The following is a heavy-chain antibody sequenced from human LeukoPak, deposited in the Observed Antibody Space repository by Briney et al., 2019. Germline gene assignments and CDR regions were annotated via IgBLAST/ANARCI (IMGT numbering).Heavy chain of an antibody. D-gene: IGHD3-10*02. CDR3: AELGITMIGGV. CDR2: ISPSGSST. CDR1: GFTFSDYY. J-gene: IGHJ6*04. Sequence: GGSLRLSCAASGFTFSDYYMSWIRQAPGKGLDWLSYISPSGSSTYYADSVKGRFTISRDNAKNSLYLQMNSLRAEDTAVYYCAELGITMIGGVWGKGTTVTISS. V-gene: IGHV3-11*04.